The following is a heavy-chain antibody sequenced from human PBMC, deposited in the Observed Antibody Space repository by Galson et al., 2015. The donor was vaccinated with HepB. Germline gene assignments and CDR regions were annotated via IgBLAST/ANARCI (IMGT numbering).Heavy chain of an antibody. CDR1: GYTFTSYY. V-gene: IGHV1-46*04. J-gene: IGHJ4*02. Sequence: SVKVSCKASGYTFTSYYIHWVRQAPGQGLEWMGIINPSGGHTSYAQKLQGRVTMTRDTSTSTVYMEVTSLRSGDTAVFYCARGGNGSGNRIDFDYWGQGTLVTVSS. CDR3: ARGGNGSGNRIDFDY. D-gene: IGHD3-10*01. CDR2: INPSGGHT.